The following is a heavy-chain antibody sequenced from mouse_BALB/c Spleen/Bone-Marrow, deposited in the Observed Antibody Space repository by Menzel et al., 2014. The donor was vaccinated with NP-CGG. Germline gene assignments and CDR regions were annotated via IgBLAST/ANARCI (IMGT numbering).Heavy chain of an antibody. Sequence: EVKLQESGGGLVQPGGSLKLSCAASGFDFSRYWMSWVRQAPGKGLEWIGEINPDSSTINYTPSLKDKFIISRDNAKNTLYLQMSKVRSEDTALCYCARPLYDGYYVWFAYWGQGTLVTVSA. D-gene: IGHD2-3*01. J-gene: IGHJ3*01. V-gene: IGHV4-1*02. CDR3: ARPLYDGYYVWFAY. CDR2: INPDSSTI. CDR1: GFDFSRYW.